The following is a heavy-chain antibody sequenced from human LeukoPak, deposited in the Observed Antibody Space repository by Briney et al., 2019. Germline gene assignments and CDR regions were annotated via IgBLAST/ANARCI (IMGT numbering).Heavy chain of an antibody. V-gene: IGHV3-74*01. D-gene: IGHD1-26*01. CDR1: GFTFSINW. Sequence: GGSLRLSCAASGFTFSINWMHWVRQAPPQGLVWVSHINSDGSSTNYADSVKGRFTISRDSAKNTLYLQMNSLRAEDTGVYYCARDKVSGSYYGLDYWGQGTLVTVSS. CDR3: ARDKVSGSYYGLDY. J-gene: IGHJ4*02. CDR2: INSDGSST.